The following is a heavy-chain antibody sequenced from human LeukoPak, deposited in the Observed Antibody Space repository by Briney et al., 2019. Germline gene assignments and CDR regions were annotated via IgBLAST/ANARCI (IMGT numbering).Heavy chain of an antibody. V-gene: IGHV3-21*01. CDR3: ARLVHPRTGFDY. Sequence: GGSLRLSCAASGFTFSSYSMNWVRQAPGKGLEWVSSISSSSSYIYYADSVKGRFTISRDNSKNTLYLQMNSLRAEDTAVYYCARLVHPRTGFDYWGQGTLVTVSS. D-gene: IGHD6-13*01. CDR1: GFTFSSYS. J-gene: IGHJ4*02. CDR2: ISSSSSYI.